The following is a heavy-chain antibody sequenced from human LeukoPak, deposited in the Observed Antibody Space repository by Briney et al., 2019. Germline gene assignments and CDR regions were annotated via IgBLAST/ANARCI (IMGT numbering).Heavy chain of an antibody. V-gene: IGHV4-38-2*01. CDR3: ARPPRYWAGSGYVFDY. CDR1: GYSISSGYY. CDR2: IYHSGST. D-gene: IGHD3-22*01. J-gene: IGHJ4*02. Sequence: SETLSLTCAVSGYSISSGYYWGWIWQPPGKGLEWIGSIYHSGSTYYNPSLKSRVTISVDTSKNQFSLKLSSVTAADTAVYYCARPPRYWAGSGYVFDYWGQGTLVTVSS.